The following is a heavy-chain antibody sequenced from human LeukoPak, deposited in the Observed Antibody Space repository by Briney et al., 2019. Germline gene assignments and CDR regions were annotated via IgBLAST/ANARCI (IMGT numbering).Heavy chain of an antibody. J-gene: IGHJ5*02. Sequence: GGSLRLSCATSGFTFSTYAMTWVRQAPGKGLEWVSAIDIYSTKTNYADSVKGRFTISRDNSKNTLYLQMNSLRGEDTAIYYCARDYKADLWGQGTLVTVSS. CDR1: GFTFSTYA. D-gene: IGHD3-10*01. CDR2: IDIYSTKT. V-gene: IGHV3-23*05. CDR3: ARDYKADL.